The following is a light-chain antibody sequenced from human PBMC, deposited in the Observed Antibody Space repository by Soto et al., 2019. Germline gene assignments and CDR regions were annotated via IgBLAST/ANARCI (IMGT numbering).Light chain of an antibody. Sequence: EIVLTQSPGTLSLSLGERATLSCRASQSVTSSFLAWYQQKPGPAPMLLIYAASSRATGIPDRFSGSGSGTDFPLIISRLEPEDVAVYYWQQYGSSHWTFGQGTKVEIK. CDR2: AAS. CDR1: QSVTSSF. J-gene: IGKJ1*01. CDR3: QQYGSSHWT. V-gene: IGKV3-20*01.